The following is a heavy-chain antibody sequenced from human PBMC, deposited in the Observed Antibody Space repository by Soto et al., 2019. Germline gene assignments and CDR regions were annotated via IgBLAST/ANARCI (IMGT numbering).Heavy chain of an antibody. Sequence: EVELVESGGGLVQAGGSLRVSCGVSGFTSSDHYMDWVRQAPGKGLEWVGRSANKRSRYTTEYAATVRGRFIIARDDSKHSVYLQMNRLNIEDPAVYYCARAGFGHGLDVWGHGTTVPVSS. D-gene: IGHD3-16*01. CDR3: ARAGFGHGLDV. V-gene: IGHV3-72*01. CDR2: SANKRSRYTT. J-gene: IGHJ6*02. CDR1: GFTSSDHY.